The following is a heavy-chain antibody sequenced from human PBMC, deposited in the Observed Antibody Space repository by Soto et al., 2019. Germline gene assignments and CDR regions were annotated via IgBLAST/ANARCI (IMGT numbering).Heavy chain of an antibody. D-gene: IGHD6-6*01. Sequence: GGSLRLSCAASGFTFSSYAMSWVRQAPGKGLEWVSAISGSGGSTYYADSVKGRFTISRDNSKNTLYLQMNSLRAEDTAVYYCAKEGAYSSSVYYYYMDVWGKGTTVTVSS. CDR2: ISGSGGST. J-gene: IGHJ6*03. V-gene: IGHV3-23*01. CDR3: AKEGAYSSSVYYYYMDV. CDR1: GFTFSSYA.